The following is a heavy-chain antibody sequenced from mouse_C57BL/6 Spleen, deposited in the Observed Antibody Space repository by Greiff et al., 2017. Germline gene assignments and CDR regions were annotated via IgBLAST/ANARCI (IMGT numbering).Heavy chain of an antibody. D-gene: IGHD3-2*02. CDR2: IDPSDSYT. J-gene: IGHJ3*01. CDR1: GYTFTSYW. V-gene: IGHV1-69*01. Sequence: QVQLQQPGAELVMPGASVKLSCKASGYTFTSYWMHWVKQRPGQGLEWIGEIDPSDSYTNYNQKFKGKSTLTEDKSSSTAYMQLSSLTSEDSAVYSGAGSDRSGYWVAYWGQETLVTVSA. CDR3: AGSDRSGYWVAY.